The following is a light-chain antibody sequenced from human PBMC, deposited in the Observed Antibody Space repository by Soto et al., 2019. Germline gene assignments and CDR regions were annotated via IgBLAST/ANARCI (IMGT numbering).Light chain of an antibody. Sequence: EIVLTQSPGTLSLSPGERVTLSCWASQSVSSNLAWYRQQPGQAPRLLVYGAYTRETGIQARFSGSGAGTEFSRTIISLQSEDVAIDYCQQYNNLTRTFGQGTQVDIK. CDR2: GAY. CDR3: QQYNNLTRT. CDR1: QSVSSN. J-gene: IGKJ1*01. V-gene: IGKV3D-15*01.